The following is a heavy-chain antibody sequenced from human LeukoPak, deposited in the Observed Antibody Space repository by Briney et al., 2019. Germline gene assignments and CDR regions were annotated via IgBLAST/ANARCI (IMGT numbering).Heavy chain of an antibody. CDR3: ARDHRVAYYMDV. J-gene: IGHJ6*03. CDR1: GGSISSGSYY. D-gene: IGHD5-12*01. Sequence: PSETLSLTCTVSGGSISSGSYYWSWIRQPAGKGLEWIGRIYTSGSTNYNPSLKSRVTMSVDTSKNQFSLKLSSVTAADTAVYYCARDHRVAYYMDVWGKGTTVTISS. CDR2: IYTSGST. V-gene: IGHV4-61*02.